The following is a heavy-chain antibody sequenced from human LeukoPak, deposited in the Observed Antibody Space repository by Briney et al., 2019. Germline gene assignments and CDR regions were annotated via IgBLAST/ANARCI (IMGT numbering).Heavy chain of an antibody. CDR1: GYTFTGYY. V-gene: IGHV1-2*02. Sequence: ASVKVSCKASGYTFTGYYMHWVRQAPGQGLEWMGWINPNSGGTNYAQKFQGRVTMTRDTSISTAYMELSRLRFDDTAVYYCASGSSYDSSGRGFDYWGQGTLVTVSS. CDR3: ASGSSYDSSGRGFDY. J-gene: IGHJ4*02. CDR2: INPNSGGT. D-gene: IGHD3-22*01.